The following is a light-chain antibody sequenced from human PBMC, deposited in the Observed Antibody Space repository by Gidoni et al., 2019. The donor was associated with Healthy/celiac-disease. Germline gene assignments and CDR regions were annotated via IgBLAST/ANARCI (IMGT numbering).Light chain of an antibody. CDR2: GKN. CDR3: NSRDSSGNHVV. CDR1: SISSYS. Sequence: SSELTQDPAVSVALGQTVRITCQGDSISSYSASWYQQKQGQAPVLVIYGKNNRPSGIPDRFSGSSSGNTASLTITGAQAEDEADYYCNSRDSSGNHVVFGGGTKLTVL. J-gene: IGLJ2*01. V-gene: IGLV3-19*01.